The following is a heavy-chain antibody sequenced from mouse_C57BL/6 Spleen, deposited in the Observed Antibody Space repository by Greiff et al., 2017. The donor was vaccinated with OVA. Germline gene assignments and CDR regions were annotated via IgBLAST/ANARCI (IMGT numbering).Heavy chain of an antibody. CDR1: GYAFSSYW. J-gene: IGHJ3*01. D-gene: IGHD5-5*01. CDR3: ARRNYLAWFAY. Sequence: VKLMESGAELVKPGASVKISCKASGYAFSSYWMNWVKQRPGKGLEWIGQIYPGDGDTNYNGKFKGKATLTADKSSSTAYMQLSSLTSEDSAVYFCARRNYLAWFAYWGQGTLVTVSA. V-gene: IGHV1-80*01. CDR2: IYPGDGDT.